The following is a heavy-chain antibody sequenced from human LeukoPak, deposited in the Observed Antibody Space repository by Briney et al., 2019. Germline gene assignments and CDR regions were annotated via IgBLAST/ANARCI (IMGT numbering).Heavy chain of an antibody. D-gene: IGHD6-13*01. CDR3: ARLYGSSWYAGWFDP. CDR1: GGSISSSSYY. CDR2: IYYSGST. J-gene: IGHJ5*02. Sequence: SETLSLTCTVSGGSISSSSYYWGWIRQPPGQGLEWIGSIYYSGSTYYNPSLKSRVTISVDTSKNQFSLKLSSVSAAHTAVYYCARLYGSSWYAGWFDPWGQGTLVTVSS. V-gene: IGHV4-39*01.